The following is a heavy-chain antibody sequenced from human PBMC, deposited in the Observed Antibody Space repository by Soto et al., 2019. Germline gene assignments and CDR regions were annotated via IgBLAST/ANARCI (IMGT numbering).Heavy chain of an antibody. Sequence: QITLKESGPTLVKPTQTLTLTCTFSGFSLSTTGVGVGWIRQPPGKALEWLALINWDETKRYSPSLKSRLTIPKDTSKNQVVLTMTNMDPVDTATYSCAHRPVAVADDFCDSWGQGTLVTISS. V-gene: IGHV2-5*02. D-gene: IGHD6-19*01. CDR2: INWDETK. CDR1: GFSLSTTGVG. CDR3: AHRPVAVADDFCDS. J-gene: IGHJ4*02.